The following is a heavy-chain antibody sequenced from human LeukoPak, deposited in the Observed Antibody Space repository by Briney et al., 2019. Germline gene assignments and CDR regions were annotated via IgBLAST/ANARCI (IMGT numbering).Heavy chain of an antibody. J-gene: IGHJ6*03. CDR3: AGWVGGDIVLRVYDRYSEVSYMDV. CDR2: ISAYNGNT. V-gene: IGHV1-18*01. D-gene: IGHD2-8*01. Sequence: AASVKVSCKASGYTFTSYGISWVRQAPGQGLEWMGWISAYNGNTNYAQKLQGRVTMTTDTSTSTAYLELRSLRSDDTAVYFCAGWVGGDIVLRVYDRYSEVSYMDVWGKGTTVTVSS. CDR1: GYTFTSYG.